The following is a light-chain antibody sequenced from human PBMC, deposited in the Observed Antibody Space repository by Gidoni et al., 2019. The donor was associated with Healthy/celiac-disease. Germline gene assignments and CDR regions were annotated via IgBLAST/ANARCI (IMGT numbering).Light chain of an antibody. CDR2: WAS. Sequence: DIVMTQSPYSLAVSLGERATINCKSSQSVLYSSNNKNYLAWYQQKPGQPPKLLIYWASTRESGVPERFSGSGSGTDFTLTISSLQAEDVAVYYCQQYYSTLWTFGQGTKVEIK. CDR1: QSVLYSSNNKNY. CDR3: QQYYSTLWT. V-gene: IGKV4-1*01. J-gene: IGKJ1*01.